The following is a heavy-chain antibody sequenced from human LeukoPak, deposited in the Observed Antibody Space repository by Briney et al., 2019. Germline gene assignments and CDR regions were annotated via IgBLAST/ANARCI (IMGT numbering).Heavy chain of an antibody. D-gene: IGHD2-15*01. V-gene: IGHV3-11*01. CDR2: ISSSGSTI. CDR3: AKDGVGDIVVVVAANDAFDI. J-gene: IGHJ3*02. CDR1: GFTFSDYY. Sequence: GGSLRLSCAASGFTFSDYYMSWIRQAPGKGLEWVSYISSSGSTIYYADSVKGRFTISRDNAKNSLYLQMNSLRAEDTAVYYCAKDGVGDIVVVVAANDAFDIWGQGTMVTVSS.